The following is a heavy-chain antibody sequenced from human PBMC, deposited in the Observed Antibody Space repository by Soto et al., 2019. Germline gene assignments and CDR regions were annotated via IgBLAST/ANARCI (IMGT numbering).Heavy chain of an antibody. CDR3: AGAPMVRGVIITAFDY. CDR1: GYSFTSYW. V-gene: IGHV5-51*01. CDR2: IYPGDSDT. J-gene: IGHJ4*02. D-gene: IGHD3-10*01. Sequence: GESLKISCKGSGYSFTSYWIGWVRQMPGKGLEWMGIIYPGDSDTRYSPSFQGQVTISADKSISTAYLQWSSLKASDTAMYYCAGAPMVRGVIITAFDYWGQGTLVTVSS.